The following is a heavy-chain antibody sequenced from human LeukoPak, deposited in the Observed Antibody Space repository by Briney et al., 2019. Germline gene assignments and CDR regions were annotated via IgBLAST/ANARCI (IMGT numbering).Heavy chain of an antibody. CDR2: VYSSGST. J-gene: IGHJ6*03. V-gene: IGHV4-4*07. CDR3: ARDRSSSYYFYYYMDV. D-gene: IGHD2-2*01. Sequence: SETLSLTCTVSGGSISIYYWSWIRQPAGKGLEWIGRVYSSGSTNYNPSLKSRVTMSVDTSKNQFSLKLSSVTAADTAVYYCARDRSSSYYFYYYMDVWGEGTTVTVSS. CDR1: GGSISIYY.